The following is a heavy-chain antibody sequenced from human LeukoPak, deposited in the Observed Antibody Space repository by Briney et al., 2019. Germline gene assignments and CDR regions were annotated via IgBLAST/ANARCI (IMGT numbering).Heavy chain of an antibody. J-gene: IGHJ3*02. CDR3: AGGWGYSEI. CDR1: GVTFSNYW. D-gene: IGHD5-18*01. Sequence: GGSLRLSCATSGVTFSNYWMHWVRQAPGKGLVWVSLINTDGSSTSYADSVKGRFTISRDNAKNTLYLQMNSLRAEDTAVYYCAGGWGYSEIWGQGTMVTVSS. CDR2: INTDGSST. V-gene: IGHV3-74*01.